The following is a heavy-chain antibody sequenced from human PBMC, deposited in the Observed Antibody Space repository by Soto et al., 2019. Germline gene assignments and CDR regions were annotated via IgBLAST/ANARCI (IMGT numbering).Heavy chain of an antibody. J-gene: IGHJ4*02. Sequence: PGGSLRLSCAASGFTFSSYAMSWVRQAPGKGLEWVSGISGSGGSTYYADSVKGRFTIARDNSKKTLYLQMSSLRAEETAVYYCAKDQASGQGSFDSWGQGTLVTVSS. CDR3: AKDQASGQGSFDS. V-gene: IGHV3-23*01. CDR2: ISGSGGST. CDR1: GFTFSSYA.